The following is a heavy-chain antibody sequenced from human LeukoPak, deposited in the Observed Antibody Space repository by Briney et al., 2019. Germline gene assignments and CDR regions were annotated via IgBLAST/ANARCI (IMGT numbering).Heavy chain of an antibody. J-gene: IGHJ6*03. CDR1: GFNVSTSY. CDR3: ARGSTYMDV. Sequence: GGSLRLSCAASGFNVSTSYMSWVRQFPGMRLEWVSVLYSGGNTYYIDSVKGRFTISRDNSKNTLFLQLNSLRGEDTAIYYCARGSTYMDVWGKGTTVTVSS. CDR2: LYSGGNT. V-gene: IGHV3-53*01. D-gene: IGHD2-2*01.